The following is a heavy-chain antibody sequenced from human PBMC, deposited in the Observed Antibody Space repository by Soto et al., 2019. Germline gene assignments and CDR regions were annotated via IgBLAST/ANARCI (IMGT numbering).Heavy chain of an antibody. V-gene: IGHV3-7*01. CDR2: IKQDGSEK. J-gene: IGHJ6*03. Sequence: GGSLRLSCAASGFSFSTYWMTWVRQAPGKGLEWVANIKQDGSEKYSVDSVKGRFTISRDNAKNSLYLQMNSLRAEDTALYYCARTGVVTISSYYYYYMDVWGRGTTVTVSS. D-gene: IGHD2-21*02. CDR1: GFSFSTYW. CDR3: ARTGVVTISSYYYYYMDV.